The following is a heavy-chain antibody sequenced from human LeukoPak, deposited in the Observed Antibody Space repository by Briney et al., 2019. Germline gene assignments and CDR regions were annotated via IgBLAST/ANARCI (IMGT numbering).Heavy chain of an antibody. V-gene: IGHV3-7*01. Sequence: PGGSLRLSCAASGFTLSSYWITWVRQAPGKGLEWVANIKQDGSEKYYVESVKGRFTISRDNAKNSLYLQMNSLRAEDTAMYYCASGDYMDVWGKGTTVAVSS. J-gene: IGHJ6*03. CDR3: ASGDYMDV. CDR1: GFTLSSYW. CDR2: IKQDGSEK.